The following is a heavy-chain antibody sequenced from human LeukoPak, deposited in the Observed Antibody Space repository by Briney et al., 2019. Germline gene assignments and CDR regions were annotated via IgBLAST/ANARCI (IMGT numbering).Heavy chain of an antibody. D-gene: IGHD3-22*01. CDR1: GFTFSRFG. V-gene: IGHV3-23*01. CDR3: AKLQGSGAYSHDSSSAIFDY. J-gene: IGHJ4*02. Sequence: AGGSLRLSCTASGFTFSRFGMGWVRQAPAKGLEWVSSISGSADTTHYTDSVKGRFTISRDNSKNTLFLQVNSLRAEDTAVYYCAKLQGSGAYSHDSSSAIFDYWGQGTLVTVSS. CDR2: ISGSADTT.